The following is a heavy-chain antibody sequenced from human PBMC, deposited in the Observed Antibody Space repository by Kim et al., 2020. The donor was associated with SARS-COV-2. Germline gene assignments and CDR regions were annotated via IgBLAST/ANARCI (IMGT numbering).Heavy chain of an antibody. D-gene: IGHD1-26*01. V-gene: IGHV4-39*01. CDR1: GGSISSNNYY. J-gene: IGHJ4*02. Sequence: SETLSLTCTVSGGSISSNNYYWGWIRQPPGKGLEWIGNIHYSGSTYYNPSLKSRVTISVDTSRNQFSLKLSSVTAADTAVYYCARQKGGSYAPWDYWGQGTLVTVSS. CDR2: IHYSGST. CDR3: ARQKGGSYAPWDY.